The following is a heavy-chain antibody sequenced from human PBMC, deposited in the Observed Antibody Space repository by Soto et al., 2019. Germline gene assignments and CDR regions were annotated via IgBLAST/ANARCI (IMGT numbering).Heavy chain of an antibody. CDR3: ARGPYRIAKYYYYGMDV. Sequence: LALTCAVYGGSFSGYYWSWIRQPPGKGLEWIGEINHSGSTNYNPSLKSRVTISVDTSKNQFSLKPSSVTAADTAVYYCARGPYRIAKYYYYGMDVWGQGTTVTVSS. D-gene: IGHD6-13*01. V-gene: IGHV4-34*01. J-gene: IGHJ6*02. CDR2: INHSGST. CDR1: GGSFSGYY.